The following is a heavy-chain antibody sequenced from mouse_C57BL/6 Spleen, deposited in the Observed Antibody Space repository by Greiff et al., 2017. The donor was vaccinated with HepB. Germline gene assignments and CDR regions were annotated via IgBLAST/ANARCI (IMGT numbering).Heavy chain of an antibody. V-gene: IGHV1-81*01. CDR1: GYTFTSYG. Sequence: QVHVKQSGAELARPGASVKLSCKASGYTFTSYGISWVKQRTGQGLEWIGEIYPRSGNTYYNEKFKGKATLTADKSSSTAYMELRSLTSEDSAVYFCARVESNYYFDYWGQGTTLTVSS. J-gene: IGHJ2*01. CDR3: ARVESNYYFDY. CDR2: IYPRSGNT. D-gene: IGHD2-5*01.